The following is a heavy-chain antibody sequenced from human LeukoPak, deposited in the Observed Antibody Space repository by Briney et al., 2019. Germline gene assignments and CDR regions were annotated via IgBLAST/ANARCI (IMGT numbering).Heavy chain of an antibody. CDR2: INPNSGGT. Sequence: ASVKVSCKASGYTFTDYYMHWVRQAPGQGLEWMGWINPNSGGTNYAQKFQGRVTMARDTSISTAYMELSSLRSDDTAVYYCASGERIVMVVAAYYFDYWGQGTLVTVPS. J-gene: IGHJ4*02. CDR3: ASGERIVMVVAAYYFDY. CDR1: GYTFTDYY. V-gene: IGHV1-2*02. D-gene: IGHD2-15*01.